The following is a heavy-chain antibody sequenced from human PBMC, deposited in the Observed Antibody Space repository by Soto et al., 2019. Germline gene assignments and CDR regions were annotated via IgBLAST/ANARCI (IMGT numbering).Heavy chain of an antibody. J-gene: IGHJ4*02. Sequence: SETLSLTCTVTGGTISGYYWTWIRQSAGGGLEWIGRIYSSGSTNYNPSLKSRVSIPVDTPKSQFSLKLSSVTAADTAVYYCARAHDFWGGRQQPIDSWGQGTPVTVSS. CDR2: IYSSGST. CDR1: GGTISGYY. D-gene: IGHD3-3*01. V-gene: IGHV4-4*07. CDR3: ARAHDFWGGRQQPIDS.